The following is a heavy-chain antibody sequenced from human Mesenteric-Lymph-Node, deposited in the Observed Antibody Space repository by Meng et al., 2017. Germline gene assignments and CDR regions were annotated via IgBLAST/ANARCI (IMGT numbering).Heavy chain of an antibody. Sequence: ASVKVSCKASGYTFISYYMHWVRQAPGQGLEWMGIINPSGGSTSYAQKFQGRVTMTRDTSTSTVYMELSSLRSEDTAVYYCARVAIAAAGQDYFDYWGQGTLVTVSS. CDR1: GYTFISYY. J-gene: IGHJ4*02. CDR2: INPSGGST. D-gene: IGHD6-13*01. CDR3: ARVAIAAAGQDYFDY. V-gene: IGHV1-46*01.